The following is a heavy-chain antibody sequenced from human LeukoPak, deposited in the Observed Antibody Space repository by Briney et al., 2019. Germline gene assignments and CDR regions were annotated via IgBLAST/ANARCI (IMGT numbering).Heavy chain of an antibody. V-gene: IGHV4-4*07. D-gene: IGHD5-18*01. CDR2: IYTSGST. Sequence: KPSETLSLTCTVSGGSISSYYWSWLRQPAGKGLEWIGRIYTSGSTSYNSSLKSRVTISVDTSKNQFSLKLSSVTAADTAVYYCARHVDTAMDPFDLWGRGTLVTVSS. CDR1: GGSISSYY. CDR3: ARHVDTAMDPFDL. J-gene: IGHJ2*01.